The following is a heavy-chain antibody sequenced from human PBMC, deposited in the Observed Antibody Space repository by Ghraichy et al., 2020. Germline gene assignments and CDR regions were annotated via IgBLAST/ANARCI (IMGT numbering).Heavy chain of an antibody. CDR2: IYYSGST. D-gene: IGHD3-10*01. Sequence: SETLSLTCTVSGGSISSSSYYWGWIRQPPGKGLEWIGSIYYSGSTYYNPSLKSRVTISVDTSKNQFSLKLSSVTAADTAVYYCAKSRHYYYYGSGKNWFDPWGQGTLVTVSS. CDR3: AKSRHYYYYGSGKNWFDP. CDR1: GGSISSSSYY. J-gene: IGHJ5*02. V-gene: IGHV4-39*01.